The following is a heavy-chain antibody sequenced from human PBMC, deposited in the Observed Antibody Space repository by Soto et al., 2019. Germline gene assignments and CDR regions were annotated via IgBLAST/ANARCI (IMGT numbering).Heavy chain of an antibody. CDR2: ISGSGGST. CDR3: SKSRPPLSAAAGVLDY. J-gene: IGHJ4*02. Sequence: GGSLRLSCAASGFTFSSYAMSWVRQAPGKGLEWVSAISGSGGSTYYADSVKGRFTISRDNSKNTLYLQMNSLRAEDTAVYYCSKSRPPLSAAAGVLDYWGQGTLVTVSS. CDR1: GFTFSSYA. D-gene: IGHD6-13*01. V-gene: IGHV3-23*01.